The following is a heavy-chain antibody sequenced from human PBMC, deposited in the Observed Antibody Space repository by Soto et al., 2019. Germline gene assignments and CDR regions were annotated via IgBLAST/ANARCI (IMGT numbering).Heavy chain of an antibody. CDR2: ISGTGRST. CDR3: VKDGLAYAIPDDFDY. J-gene: IGHJ4*02. V-gene: IGHV3-23*01. Sequence: GGSLRLSCAASGFAFSEYAMNWVRQAPGKGLEWVSVISGTGRSTYYADSVKGRFTISRDNSKNTVYLHMNSLRAEDTAVYYCVKDGLAYAIPDDFDYWGQGPLVTVYS. D-gene: IGHD2-8*01. CDR1: GFAFSEYA.